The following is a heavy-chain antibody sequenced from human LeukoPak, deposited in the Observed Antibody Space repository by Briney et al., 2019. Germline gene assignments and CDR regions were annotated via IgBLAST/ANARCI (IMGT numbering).Heavy chain of an antibody. Sequence: SETLSLTCTVSGGSIGRYYWGWIRQPPGKGLEWIGYIYYSGSTNYNPSLNSRVTISVDTSKNQFSLKLSSVTEADTAVYYCARGQGSWGDRRTRDYYYYGMDVWGQGTTVTVSS. V-gene: IGHV4-59*01. CDR2: IYYSGST. CDR3: ARGQGSWGDRRTRDYYYYGMDV. CDR1: GGSIGRYY. J-gene: IGHJ6*02. D-gene: IGHD6-13*01.